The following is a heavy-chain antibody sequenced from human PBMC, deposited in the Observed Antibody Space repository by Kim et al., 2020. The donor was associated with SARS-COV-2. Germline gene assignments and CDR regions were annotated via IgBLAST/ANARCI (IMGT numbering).Heavy chain of an antibody. D-gene: IGHD3-10*01. CDR3: AKDLYYYGSGSPYYFDY. CDR1: GFTFSSYG. Sequence: GGSLRPSCAASGFTFSSYGMHWVRQAPGKGLEWVAVISYDGSKKYYADSVKGRFTISRDNSKNTLYLQMNSLRAEDTAVYYCAKDLYYYGSGSPYYFDYWGQGTLVTVSS. CDR2: ISYDGSKK. V-gene: IGHV3-30*18. J-gene: IGHJ4*02.